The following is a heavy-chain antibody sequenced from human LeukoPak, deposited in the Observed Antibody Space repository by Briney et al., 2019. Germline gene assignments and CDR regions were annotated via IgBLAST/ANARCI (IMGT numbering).Heavy chain of an antibody. D-gene: IGHD3-22*01. Sequence: ASVKVSCKASGYIFTDYYMHWVRQAPGQGLEWMGWINPNSGGTNYAQKFQGRVTMTRDTSISTAYMELSRLRSDDTAVYYCARDPTYYYDSSGYYDYWGQGTLVTVSS. CDR3: ARDPTYYYDSSGYYDY. CDR1: GYIFTDYY. J-gene: IGHJ4*02. V-gene: IGHV1-2*02. CDR2: INPNSGGT.